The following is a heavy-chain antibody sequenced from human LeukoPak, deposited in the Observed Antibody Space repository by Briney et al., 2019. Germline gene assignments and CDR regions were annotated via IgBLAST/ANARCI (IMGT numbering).Heavy chain of an antibody. J-gene: IGHJ4*02. V-gene: IGHV3-23*01. CDR2: IISSSRST. CDR3: AKKGVVVTIRREK. Sequence: GGTLRLSCAASGFTFSNHGMNWVRQAPGKGLEWVSGIISSSRSTYYADSVRGRFTISRDNSRNTLYLQMNSLRAEDTAVYYCAKKGVVVTIRREKWGQGTLVTVSS. CDR1: GFTFSNHG. D-gene: IGHD3-22*01.